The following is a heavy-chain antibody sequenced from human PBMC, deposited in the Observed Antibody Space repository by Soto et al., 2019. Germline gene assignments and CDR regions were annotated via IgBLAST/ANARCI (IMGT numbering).Heavy chain of an antibody. CDR2: VYYSGTT. V-gene: IGHV4-59*08. CDR1: GGSINNYY. CDR3: ARHTDDILPGNKALDI. Sequence: SATLSLSCTVSGGSINNYYWSWIRQSPWKGLEWIGYVYYSGTTNYNPTLKSRITILVDTSENQFSLKLTSVTAADTVVYYCARHTDDILPGNKALDIWGQGTVVTVS. D-gene: IGHD3-9*01. J-gene: IGHJ3*02.